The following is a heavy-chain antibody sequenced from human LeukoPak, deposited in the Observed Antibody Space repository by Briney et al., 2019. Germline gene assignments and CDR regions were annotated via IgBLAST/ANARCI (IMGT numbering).Heavy chain of an antibody. CDR2: ISYDGSNK. CDR1: GFTFSSYA. V-gene: IGHV3-30-3*01. CDR3: ARDACSGGSCYGGHAFDI. J-gene: IGHJ3*02. Sequence: PGGSLRLSCAASGFTFSSYAMHWVRQAPGKGLEWVAVISYDGSNKSYAASVKGRFTISRDNSKNTLYLQMNSLRAEDTAVYYCARDACSGGSCYGGHAFDIWGQGTMVTVSS. D-gene: IGHD2-15*01.